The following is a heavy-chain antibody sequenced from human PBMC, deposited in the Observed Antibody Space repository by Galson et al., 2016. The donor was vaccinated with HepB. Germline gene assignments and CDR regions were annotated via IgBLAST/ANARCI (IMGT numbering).Heavy chain of an antibody. CDR1: GGSVNNDNYY. D-gene: IGHD2-15*01. J-gene: IGHJ4*02. CDR3: ARFCSGNTCPDF. Sequence: SETLCLTCTVSGGSVNNDNYYWSWIRQPPGKGLEWIGYIYYSGSTNYIPSLKSRVTFSVDTSKNQFSLKLSSVTAADTAVYYCARFCSGNTCPDFWGQGTLVTVSS. CDR2: IYYSGST. V-gene: IGHV4-61*01.